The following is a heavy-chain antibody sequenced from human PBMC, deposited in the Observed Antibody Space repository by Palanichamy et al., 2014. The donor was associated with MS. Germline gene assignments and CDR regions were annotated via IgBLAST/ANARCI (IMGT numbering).Heavy chain of an antibody. V-gene: IGHV3-53*01. CDR2: IYIAGST. CDR1: GFTVSSTY. D-gene: IGHD3-10*01. J-gene: IGHJ4*02. Sequence: EVQLVESGGGLIQPGGSLRVSCAASGFTVSSTYMHWVRQAPGKGLEWVSVIYIAGSTYYADSVKGRFTVSRDNSKNTLYLQMNSLRAEDTAVYYCARESWFGEYRGYYFDHWGQGTLVTVSS. CDR3: ARESWFGEYRGYYFDH.